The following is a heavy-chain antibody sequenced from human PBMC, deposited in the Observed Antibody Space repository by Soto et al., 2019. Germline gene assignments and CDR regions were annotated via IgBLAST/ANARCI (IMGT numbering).Heavy chain of an antibody. Sequence: SVKVSCKASGGTFSSYTISWVRQAPGQGLEWMGRIIPILGIANYAQKFQGRVTITADKSTSTAYMELSSLRSEDTAVYYCARADVDIMTTILEVVYWGQGIMVTVSS. J-gene: IGHJ4*02. CDR3: ARADVDIMTTILEVVY. CDR1: GGTFSSYT. D-gene: IGHD5-12*01. V-gene: IGHV1-69*02. CDR2: IIPILGIA.